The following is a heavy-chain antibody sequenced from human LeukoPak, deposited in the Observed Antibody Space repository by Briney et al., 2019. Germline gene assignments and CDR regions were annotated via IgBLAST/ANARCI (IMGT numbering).Heavy chain of an antibody. CDR2: IHYSGST. D-gene: IGHD6-19*01. J-gene: IGHJ4*02. CDR1: GGSISSYY. CDR3: ARGGVVARIFDL. V-gene: IGHV4-59*01. Sequence: KSSETLSLTCTVSGGSISSYYWSWIRQPPGKGLEWIGYIHYSGSTNYNPSLKSRVSVSVDTSKNQFSLKLSSVTATDTAVYYCARGGVVARIFDLWGPGSLVTVSS.